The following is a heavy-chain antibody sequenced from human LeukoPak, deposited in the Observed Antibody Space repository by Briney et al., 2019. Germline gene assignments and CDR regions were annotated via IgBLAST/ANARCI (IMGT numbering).Heavy chain of an antibody. V-gene: IGHV4-59*01. CDR1: GDSLRKYY. Sequence: PSETLSLTCTVSGDSLRKYYGSWIRQPPGKGLEWIGHIYYSGTTNYNPSLKSRLTISIDTSKNHFSLKLTAVTAADTAMYFCARDRSYFEISAFYSWGQGTLVTVSS. CDR3: ARDRSYFEISAFYS. D-gene: IGHD3-22*01. J-gene: IGHJ4*02. CDR2: IYYSGTT.